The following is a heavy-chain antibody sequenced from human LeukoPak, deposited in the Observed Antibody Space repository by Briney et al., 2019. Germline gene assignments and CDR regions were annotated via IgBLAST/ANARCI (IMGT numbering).Heavy chain of an antibody. J-gene: IGHJ4*02. CDR2: ISGSGGST. V-gene: IGHV3-23*01. CDR1: GFTFSSYA. Sequence: SGGSLRLSCAASGFTFSSYAMSWVRQAPGKGLEWVSAISGSGGSTYYADSVKGRFTISRDNSKNTLYLQMNSLRAEDTAVYYCAKGGSGEERHSFLGLYWGQGTLVTVSS. CDR3: AKGGSGEERHSFLGLY. D-gene: IGHD1-1*01.